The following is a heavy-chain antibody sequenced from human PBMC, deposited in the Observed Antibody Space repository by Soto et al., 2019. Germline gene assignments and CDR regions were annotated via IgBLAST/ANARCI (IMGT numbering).Heavy chain of an antibody. D-gene: IGHD4-17*01. CDR1: GFTVSSNY. CDR2: IYSGGST. V-gene: IGHV3-66*01. CDR3: ARDFVHGDHPEYFQH. Sequence: EVQLVESGGGLVQPGGSLRLSCAASGFTVSSNYMSWVRQAPGKGLEWVSVIYSGGSTYYADSVKGRFTISRDKSKNTLYRQMSSLRADDTAVYYCARDFVHGDHPEYFQHWGQGTLVTVSS. J-gene: IGHJ1*01.